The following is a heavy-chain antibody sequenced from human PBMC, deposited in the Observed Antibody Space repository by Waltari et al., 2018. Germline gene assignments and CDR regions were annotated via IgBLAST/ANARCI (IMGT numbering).Heavy chain of an antibody. Sequence: QVQLQESGPGLVKPSETLSLTCTVSGGSISSYYWSWIRQPPGKGLEWIGYIYYSGSTNYNPALKSRVTISVDTSKNQFSLKLSSVTAADTAVYYCARSLLVVPAAYFDYWGQGTLVTVSS. D-gene: IGHD2-2*01. CDR3: ARSLLVVPAAYFDY. CDR2: IYYSGST. CDR1: GGSISSYY. V-gene: IGHV4-59*08. J-gene: IGHJ4*02.